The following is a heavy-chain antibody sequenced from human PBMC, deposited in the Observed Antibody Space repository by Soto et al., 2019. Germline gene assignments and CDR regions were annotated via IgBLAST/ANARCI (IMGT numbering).Heavy chain of an antibody. CDR1: GFSLTTSGVG. CDR3: AHRVLRTVFGLVTTTAIYFDF. CDR2: IYWDDDK. V-gene: IGHV2-5*02. Sequence: QITLNESGPTVVRPTETLTLTCRFSGFSLTTSGVGVGWIRQSPGKAPGWLALIYWDDDKRYSAYLKRRLTITKDTSKNQVVLTVSDLDPTDTATYYCAHRVLRTVFGLVTTTAIYFDFWGQGTPVAVSS. J-gene: IGHJ4*02. D-gene: IGHD3-3*01.